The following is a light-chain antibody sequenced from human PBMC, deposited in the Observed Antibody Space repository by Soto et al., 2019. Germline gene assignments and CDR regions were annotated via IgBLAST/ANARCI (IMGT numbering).Light chain of an antibody. V-gene: IGKV3-15*01. CDR1: QRVSSN. CDR3: QQYNNWPPA. Sequence: EILMTQSPVTLSVSPGERATFSCRASQRVSSNLAWYQQKPGQAPRLLIYGASTRATGIPARFSGSGSGTEFTLTISSLQSEDFAVYYCQQYNNWPPAFGCGTKVEIK. J-gene: IGKJ4*01. CDR2: GAS.